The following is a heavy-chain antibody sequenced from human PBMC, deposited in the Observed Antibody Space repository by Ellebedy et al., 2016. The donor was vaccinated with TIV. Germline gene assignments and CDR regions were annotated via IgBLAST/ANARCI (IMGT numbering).Heavy chain of an antibody. V-gene: IGHV4-59*01. J-gene: IGHJ6*02. CDR3: ASEVVDRTSYYYYGMDV. Sequence: GSLRLSCTVSGGSIGSYYWSWIRQPPGKGLEWIGYIYYSGSTNYNPSLKSRVTISVDTSKNQFSLKLSSVTAADTAVYYCASEVVDRTSYYYYGMDVWGQGTTVTVSS. CDR1: GGSIGSYY. CDR2: IYYSGST. D-gene: IGHD1-14*01.